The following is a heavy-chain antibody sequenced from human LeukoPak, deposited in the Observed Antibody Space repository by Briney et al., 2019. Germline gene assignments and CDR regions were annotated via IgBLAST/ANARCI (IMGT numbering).Heavy chain of an antibody. Sequence: SGTLSLTCAVSGGSISSSNWWTWVRQPPGKGLEWIGEVSHTGRTNYHPSLQSRVTISLDESKNHFSLRVTSMTAADTAVYYCASRDDSGPYWGQGTLVTVSS. J-gene: IGHJ4*02. CDR1: GGSISSSNW. CDR3: ASRDDSGPY. D-gene: IGHD4-17*01. V-gene: IGHV4-4*02. CDR2: VSHTGRT.